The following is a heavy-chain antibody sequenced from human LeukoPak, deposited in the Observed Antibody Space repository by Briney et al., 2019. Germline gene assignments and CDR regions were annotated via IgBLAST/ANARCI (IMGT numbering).Heavy chain of an antibody. J-gene: IGHJ4*02. D-gene: IGHD2/OR15-2a*01. Sequence: PVTVSCKASGGTFSSYAISWVRQAPGQGLEWMGRIIPILGIANYAQKFQGRVTITADKSTSTAYMELSSLRSEDTAVYYCASFLSASHVASPWGQGTLVTVSS. CDR2: IIPILGIA. CDR1: GGTFSSYA. CDR3: ASFLSASHVASP. V-gene: IGHV1-69*04.